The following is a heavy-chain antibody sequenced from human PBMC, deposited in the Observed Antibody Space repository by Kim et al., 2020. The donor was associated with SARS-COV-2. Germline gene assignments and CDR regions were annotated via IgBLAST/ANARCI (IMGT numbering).Heavy chain of an antibody. Sequence: GGSLRLSCAASGFTFSSYSMNWVRQAPGKGLEWVSSISSSSYIYYADSVKGRFTISRDNAKNSLYLQMNSLRAEDTAGYYCASGYDSSGQNPFDYWGQGTLGTGPS. J-gene: IGHJ4*02. CDR1: GFTFSSYS. CDR2: ISSSSYI. CDR3: ASGYDSSGQNPFDY. V-gene: IGHV3-21*01. D-gene: IGHD3-22*01.